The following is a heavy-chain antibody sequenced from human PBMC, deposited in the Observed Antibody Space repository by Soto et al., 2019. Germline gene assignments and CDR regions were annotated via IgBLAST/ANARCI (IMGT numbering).Heavy chain of an antibody. D-gene: IGHD4-17*01. CDR3: ARLRRVRGFYGDYYYYGMDV. CDR2: IDPSDSYT. V-gene: IGHV5-10-1*01. Sequence: PGESLKISCKGSGYSFTSYWISWVRRMPGKGLEWMGRIDPSDSYTNYSPSFQGHVTISADKSISTAYLQWSSLKASDTAMYYCARLRRVRGFYGDYYYYGMDVWGQGTTVTVSS. CDR1: GYSFTSYW. J-gene: IGHJ6*02.